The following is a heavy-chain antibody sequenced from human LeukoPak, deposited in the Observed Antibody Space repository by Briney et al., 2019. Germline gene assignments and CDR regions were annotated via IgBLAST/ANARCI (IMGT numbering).Heavy chain of an antibody. CDR3: ARVGYGDYVSYYAMDV. CDR1: GGSISSGGYY. V-gene: IGHV4-61*03. CDR2: IYYSGST. J-gene: IGHJ6*02. D-gene: IGHD4-17*01. Sequence: SETLSLTCTVSGGSISSGGYYWSWIRQHPGKGLEWIGYIYYSGSTNYNPSLKGRVTISVDTSNNHFSLKLSSVTAADTAVYYCARVGYGDYVSYYAMDVWGQGTTVTVSS.